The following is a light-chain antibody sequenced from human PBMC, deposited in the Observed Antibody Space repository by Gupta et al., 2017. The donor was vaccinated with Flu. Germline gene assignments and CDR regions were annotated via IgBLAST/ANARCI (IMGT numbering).Light chain of an antibody. CDR1: QSISGW. J-gene: IGKJ1*01. Sequence: IQMTQSPSTLSASVGDRVTITCRASQSISGWLAWYQQKPGKAPKLLIYEASRVESGVPSRFSGSGSGTEFTLTISSLQPDDFATYYCQQKKSTPGTFGQGTKVEIK. V-gene: IGKV1-5*03. CDR3: QQKKSTPGT. CDR2: EAS.